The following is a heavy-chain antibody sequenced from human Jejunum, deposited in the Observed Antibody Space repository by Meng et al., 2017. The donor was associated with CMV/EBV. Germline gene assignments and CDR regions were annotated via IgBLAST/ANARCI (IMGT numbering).Heavy chain of an antibody. J-gene: IGHJ4*02. CDR1: GYTFTSYA. Sequence: QVQLVQPGAEVKKPGASVKVSCKASGYTFTSYAIHWVRQAPGQGLEWMGWINTNTGKPTYAQGLTGRFVFSLDTSVSTAYLQVGSLKAEDTAVYYCARDSEAADYWGQGTLVTVSS. CDR3: ARDSEAADY. V-gene: IGHV7-4-1*01. CDR2: INTNTGKP. D-gene: IGHD6-25*01.